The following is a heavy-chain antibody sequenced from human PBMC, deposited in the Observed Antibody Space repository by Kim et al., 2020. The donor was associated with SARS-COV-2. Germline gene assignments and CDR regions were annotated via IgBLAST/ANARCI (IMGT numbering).Heavy chain of an antibody. CDR3: ATDMVHNSLDY. CDR2: IAQDGSEK. V-gene: IGHV3-7*03. J-gene: IGHJ4*02. Sequence: GGSLRLSCAASGFTFSTYWMSWVRQAPGKGLEWVANIAQDGSEKYYVDSVKGRFTISRDNAKHSLYLQVNSLRADDTAVYYCATDMVHNSLDYWGQGTLVTVSS. D-gene: IGHD3-10*01. CDR1: GFTFSTYW.